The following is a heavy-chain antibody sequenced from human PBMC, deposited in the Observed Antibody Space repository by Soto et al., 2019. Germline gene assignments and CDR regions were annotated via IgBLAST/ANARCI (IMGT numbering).Heavy chain of an antibody. V-gene: IGHV1-69*01. J-gene: IGHJ4*02. Sequence: QVLLVQSGAEMKKPRSSMKVSCKASGGGFNNYAFSWLHQSPGQGLEWMGGIVPMFGTPKFAEKSQGRISITAVDYTINDDVELSGLRSGYRENYCCAPKMPHRRRPYYYETSSPYQYWGQLKLVNVS. D-gene: IGHD3-22*01. CDR1: GGGFNNYA. CDR2: IVPMFGTP. CDR3: APKMPHRRRPYYYETSSPYQY.